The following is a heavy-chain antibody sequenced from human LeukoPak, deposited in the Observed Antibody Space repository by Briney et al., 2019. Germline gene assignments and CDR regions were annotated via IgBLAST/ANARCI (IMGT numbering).Heavy chain of an antibody. CDR1: GFTFSSYA. CDR3: AKVLAMAGRYFDY. Sequence: GGSLRLSCAASGFTFSSYAMSWVRQAPGKGLEWVSAISGSGGSTYYADSVKGWFTISRDNSKNTLYLQMNSLRAEDTAVYYCAKVLAMAGRYFDYWGQGTLVTVSS. D-gene: IGHD5-18*01. CDR2: ISGSGGST. J-gene: IGHJ4*02. V-gene: IGHV3-23*01.